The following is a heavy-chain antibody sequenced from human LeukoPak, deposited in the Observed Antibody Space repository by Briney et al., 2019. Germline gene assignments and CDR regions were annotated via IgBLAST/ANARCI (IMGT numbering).Heavy chain of an antibody. J-gene: IGHJ4*02. Sequence: QAGGSLRLSCAASGFTFSSYAMSWVRQAPGKGLEWVSAISGSGGSTYYADSVKGRFTISRDNSKNTLYLQMNSLRAEDTAVYYCAKVQARWLQNVHYFDYWGQGTLVTVSS. CDR2: ISGSGGST. D-gene: IGHD5-24*01. V-gene: IGHV3-23*01. CDR1: GFTFSSYA. CDR3: AKVQARWLQNVHYFDY.